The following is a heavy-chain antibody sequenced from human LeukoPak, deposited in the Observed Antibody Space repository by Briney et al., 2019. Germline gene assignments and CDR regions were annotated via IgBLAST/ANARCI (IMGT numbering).Heavy chain of an antibody. J-gene: IGHJ3*02. CDR2: ISGSGGAT. V-gene: IGHV3-23*01. D-gene: IGHD3-3*01. CDR1: GFTFSSYA. Sequence: GGSLRLSCAASGFTFSSYAMSWVRQAPGKGLEWVSAISGSGGATYYADSVKGRFTISRDNSKNTLYLQMNSLRAEDTAVYYCAKVPAFSLTISEVVTDDAFDIWGQGTIVTVSS. CDR3: AKVPAFSLTISEVVTDDAFDI.